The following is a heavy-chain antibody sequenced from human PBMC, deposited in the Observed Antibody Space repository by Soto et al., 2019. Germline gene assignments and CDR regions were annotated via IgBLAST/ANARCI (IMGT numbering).Heavy chain of an antibody. CDR1: GYTFTTYY. D-gene: IGHD2-15*01. V-gene: IGHV1-46*01. CDR2: IDPSGGGT. CDR3: ARDRVDCSGGNCWRSVEDT. Sequence: QVQLVQSGAEVKKPGASVKVSCKASGYTFTTYYMHWVRQAPGQGLAWMGIIDPSGGGTSYAQKFQGRLTMTRDTSTSTVYMELSSLRSADTAVYYCARDRVDCSGGNCWRSVEDTWGQGTLVTVSS. J-gene: IGHJ5*02.